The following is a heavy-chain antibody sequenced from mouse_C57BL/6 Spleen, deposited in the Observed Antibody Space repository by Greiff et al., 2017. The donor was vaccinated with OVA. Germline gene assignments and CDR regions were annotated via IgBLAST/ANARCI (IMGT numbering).Heavy chain of an antibody. V-gene: IGHV1-64*01. CDR2: IHPNSGST. J-gene: IGHJ4*01. CDR3: AIYYGNYDYAMDY. D-gene: IGHD2-1*01. Sequence: QVQLQQSGAELVKPGASVKLSCKASGYTFTSYWMHWVKQRPGQGLEWIGMIHPNSGSTNYNEKFKSKATLTVDKSSITAYMQLSSLTSEDSAVYYCAIYYGNYDYAMDYWGQGTSVTVSS. CDR1: GYTFTSYW.